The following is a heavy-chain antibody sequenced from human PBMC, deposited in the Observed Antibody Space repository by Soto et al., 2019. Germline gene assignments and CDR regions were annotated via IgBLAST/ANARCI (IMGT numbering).Heavy chain of an antibody. J-gene: IGHJ5*02. CDR2: ISGSGGST. Sequence: VGSLRLSCAASGFTFSSYAMSWVRQAPGKGLEWVSAISGSGGSTYYADSVKGRFTISRDNSKNTLYLQMNSLRAEDTAVYYCAKDPQPHSVTYRFDPWGQGTLVTVSS. V-gene: IGHV3-23*01. D-gene: IGHD4-17*01. CDR1: GFTFSSYA. CDR3: AKDPQPHSVTYRFDP.